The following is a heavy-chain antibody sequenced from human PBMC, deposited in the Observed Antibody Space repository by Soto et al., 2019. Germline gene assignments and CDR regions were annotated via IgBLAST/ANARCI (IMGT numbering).Heavy chain of an antibody. Sequence: QITLKESGPMLVKPTQTLTLTCTFSGFSLSTSRVGVGWIRQPPGKALEWLGVIYWDDAKTYRPSLKSRLTITKDTSKNQVALTMTNMDPVDTATYYCAHAYGARSLHWGQGTLVTVSS. CDR2: IYWDDAK. J-gene: IGHJ4*02. V-gene: IGHV2-5*02. CDR3: AHAYGARSLH. CDR1: GFSLSTSRVG. D-gene: IGHD3-10*01.